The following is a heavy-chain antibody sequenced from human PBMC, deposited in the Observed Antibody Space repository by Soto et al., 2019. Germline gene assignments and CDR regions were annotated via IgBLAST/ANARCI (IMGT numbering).Heavy chain of an antibody. V-gene: IGHV3-23*01. CDR2: ISGSGGST. D-gene: IGHD3-3*01. Sequence: YTACWGNCRNHAISCVRQAKGKGLEWVSAISGSGGSTYYADSVKGRFTISRDNSKNTLYLQMNSLRAEDTAVYYCAKYFPDYNFWSGYSYDAFDIWGQGTMVTVSS. CDR3: AKYFPDYNFWSGYSYDAFDI. CDR1: WGNCRNHA. J-gene: IGHJ3*02.